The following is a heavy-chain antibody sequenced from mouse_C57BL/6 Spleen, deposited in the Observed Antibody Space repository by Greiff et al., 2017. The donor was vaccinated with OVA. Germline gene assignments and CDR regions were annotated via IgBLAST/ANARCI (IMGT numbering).Heavy chain of an antibody. J-gene: IGHJ4*01. V-gene: IGHV6-3*01. Sequence: EVKVVESGGGLVQPGGSLKLSCVASGFTFSNYWMNWVRQSPEKGLEWVAQIRLKSDNYATHYAESVKGRFTISRDDSKRSVYLQMNNLRAEDTGIYYCTAGGYGYYYAMDYWGQGTSVTVSS. CDR3: TAGGYGYYYAMDY. CDR2: IRLKSDNYAT. D-gene: IGHD2-2*01. CDR1: GFTFSNYW.